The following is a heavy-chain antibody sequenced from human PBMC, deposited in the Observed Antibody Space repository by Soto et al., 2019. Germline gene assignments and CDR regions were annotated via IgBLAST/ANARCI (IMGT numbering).Heavy chain of an antibody. CDR3: TRFADVMNYDILTGYYMDV. J-gene: IGHJ6*03. CDR2: ISSSSSYI. D-gene: IGHD3-9*01. V-gene: IGHV3-21*01. CDR1: GFTFSSYS. Sequence: GGSLRLSCAASGFTFSSYSMNWVRQAPGKGLEWVSSISSSSSYIYYADKVKGRFTITRDNTKTSLYLKMNRLRAENTAVYYCTRFADVMNYDILTGYYMDVWGKGTTVTVSS.